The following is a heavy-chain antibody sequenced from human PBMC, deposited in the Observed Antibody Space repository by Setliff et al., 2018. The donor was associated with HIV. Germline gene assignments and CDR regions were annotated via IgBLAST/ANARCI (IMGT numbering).Heavy chain of an antibody. CDR1: GGSISSGSYY. D-gene: IGHD5-18*01. J-gene: IGHJ3*02. CDR2: IYTSGST. CDR3: ARRGYGYGYPIDAFDI. Sequence: SETLSLTCTVSGGSISSGSYYWSWIRQPAGKGLEWIGHIYTSGSTNYNASLQSRVTISVDTSKNQFSLKLSSVTAADTAVYYCARRGYGYGYPIDAFDIWGQGNPGHRLL. V-gene: IGHV4-61*09.